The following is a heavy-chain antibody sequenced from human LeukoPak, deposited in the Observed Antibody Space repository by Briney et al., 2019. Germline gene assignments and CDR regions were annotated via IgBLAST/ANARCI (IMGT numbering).Heavy chain of an antibody. CDR3: ARGHYESSGYYLGY. Sequence: ASVKVSCTASGYTSTSYGISWVRQAPGQGLEWMGIINPSGGSTSYAQKFQGRVTMTRDTSTSTVYMELSSLRSEDTAVYYCARGHYESSGYYLGYWGQGTLATVSS. D-gene: IGHD3-22*01. V-gene: IGHV1-46*01. CDR2: INPSGGST. CDR1: GYTSTSYG. J-gene: IGHJ4*02.